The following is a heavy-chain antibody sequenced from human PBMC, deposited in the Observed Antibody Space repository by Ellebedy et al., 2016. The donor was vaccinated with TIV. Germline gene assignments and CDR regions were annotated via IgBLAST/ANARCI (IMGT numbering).Heavy chain of an antibody. D-gene: IGHD6-19*01. CDR1: GFSSSDYY. Sequence: GESLKISXAASGFSSSDYYMRWIRQAPGKGLEWVSYISDSGSMIHYADSMKGRFTISRDNSKNSLYLQMNNLRAEDTAVYYCARISSGRSFYGMDVWGQGTTVTVSS. V-gene: IGHV3-11*01. J-gene: IGHJ6*02. CDR3: ARISSGRSFYGMDV. CDR2: ISDSGSMI.